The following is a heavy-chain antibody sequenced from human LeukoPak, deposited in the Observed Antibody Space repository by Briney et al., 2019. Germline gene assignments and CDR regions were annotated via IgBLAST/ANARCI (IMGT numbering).Heavy chain of an antibody. CDR1: GYTFTSYG. D-gene: IGHD6-19*01. V-gene: IGHV1-2*02. Sequence: ASVKVSCKASGYTFTSYGISWVRQAPGQGLEWMAWISPNSDATAYAQKFLGRVTMTRDTSTSTDYMELSGLTSDDTAVYYCAREVAVAEIKNYDYWGQGTLVIVSS. J-gene: IGHJ4*02. CDR2: ISPNSDAT. CDR3: AREVAVAEIKNYDY.